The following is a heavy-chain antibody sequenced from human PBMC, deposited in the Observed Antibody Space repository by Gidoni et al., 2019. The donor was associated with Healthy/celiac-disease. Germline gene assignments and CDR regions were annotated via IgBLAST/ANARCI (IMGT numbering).Heavy chain of an antibody. CDR1: GGSFSGYY. Sequence: QVQLQQWGAGLLKPSEPLSLTCAAHGGSFSGYYWRWIRQPPGKGLAWVGEINHSGSTNYNPALKRRVTISVDTSKNQFSLKLSSVPAADTAVYYWASAAAAAPYYYYGMDVWGQGTTVTVSS. V-gene: IGHV4-34*01. CDR2: INHSGST. J-gene: IGHJ6*02. D-gene: IGHD6-13*01. CDR3: ASAAAAAPYYYYGMDV.